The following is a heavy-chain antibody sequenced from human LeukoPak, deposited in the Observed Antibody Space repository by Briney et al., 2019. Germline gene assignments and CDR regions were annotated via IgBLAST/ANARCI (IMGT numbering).Heavy chain of an antibody. Sequence: ASVKVSCKASGYTFTGYYMHWVRQAPGQGLEWMGWINPNSGGTNYAQKFQGRVTMTRGTSISTAYMELSRLRSDDTAVYYCARETMVRGVILFWGQGTLVTVSS. CDR1: GYTFTGYY. CDR2: INPNSGGT. D-gene: IGHD3-10*01. J-gene: IGHJ4*02. V-gene: IGHV1-2*02. CDR3: ARETMVRGVILF.